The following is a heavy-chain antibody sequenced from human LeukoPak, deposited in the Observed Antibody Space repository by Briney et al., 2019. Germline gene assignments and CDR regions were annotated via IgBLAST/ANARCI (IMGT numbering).Heavy chain of an antibody. CDR1: GYTFTGYY. V-gene: IGHV1-2*02. CDR2: INPNSGGT. D-gene: IGHD3-10*01. J-gene: IGHJ5*02. Sequence: ASVNVSCKASGYTFTGYYMHWVRQAPGQGLEWMGWINPNSGGTNYAQKFQGRVTMTRDTSISTAYMELSRLRSDDTAVYYCARVAWPYYYGSGSYKDWFDPWGQGTLVTVSS. CDR3: ARVAWPYYYGSGSYKDWFDP.